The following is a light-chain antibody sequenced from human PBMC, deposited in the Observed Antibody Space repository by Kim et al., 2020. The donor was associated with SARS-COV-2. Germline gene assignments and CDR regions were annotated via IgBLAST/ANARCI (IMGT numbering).Light chain of an antibody. Sequence: SVSPGQTARITCSGDVLTESDARWFQQKPGQAPVVVIYKGSERPSGIPDRFSVSGSGTTVTLTISGAQVEDEADYYCYSAADNRGIFGGGTRLTVL. CDR2: KGS. J-gene: IGLJ2*01. CDR1: VLTESD. V-gene: IGLV3-27*01. CDR3: YSAADNRGI.